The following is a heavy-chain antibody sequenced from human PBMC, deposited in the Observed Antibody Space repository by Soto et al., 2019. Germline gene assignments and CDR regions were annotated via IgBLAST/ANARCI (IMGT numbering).Heavy chain of an antibody. V-gene: IGHV2-5*01. D-gene: IGHD1-26*01. CDR3: AHRHELGSFDI. CDR2: IYWNDDK. CDR1: GFSLSTRAVG. Sequence: SGPTLVNPTQTLTLTCTFSGFSLSTRAVGVGWIRQPPGKALEWLALIYWNDDKRYSPSLKNRLAITKDTSKNHVVLTMTNMDPVDTATYYCAHRHELGSFDIWGQGTKVTVSS. J-gene: IGHJ3*02.